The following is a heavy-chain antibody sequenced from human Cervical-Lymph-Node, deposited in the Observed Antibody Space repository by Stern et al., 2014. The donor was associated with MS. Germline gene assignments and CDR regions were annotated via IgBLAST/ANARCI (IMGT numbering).Heavy chain of an antibody. V-gene: IGHV3-11*01. Sequence: MKLVESGGGLVKPGGSLRLSCVASGFSFSDHYMSWIRQAPGKGLEFISYFCGGVTFVNYADSVKCLFTISRDNAKVSLYLHMDSLRAEDTAVYYCSREPRLTDYWGQGTLVSVSS. D-gene: IGHD2-21*01. CDR2: FCGGVTFV. J-gene: IGHJ4*02. CDR1: GFSFSDHY. CDR3: SREPRLTDY.